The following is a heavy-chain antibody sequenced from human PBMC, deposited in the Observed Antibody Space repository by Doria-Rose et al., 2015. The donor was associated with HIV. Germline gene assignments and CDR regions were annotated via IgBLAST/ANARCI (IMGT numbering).Heavy chain of an antibody. J-gene: IGHJ4*02. CDR3: ARARNYGFPHFFDF. D-gene: IGHD3-10*01. Sequence: QVQLQESGPGLVWPSQTLSLTCTVSGDSISSGDSFWSWIRQPPGKGQEWFVYWSSSVTTDYDPSIRDRLTISLDAPKNQFSLNLTSVTAADTAVYYCARARNYGFPHFFDFWGQGTLVTVSA. V-gene: IGHV4-30-4*01. CDR1: GDSISSGDSF. CDR2: WSSSVTT.